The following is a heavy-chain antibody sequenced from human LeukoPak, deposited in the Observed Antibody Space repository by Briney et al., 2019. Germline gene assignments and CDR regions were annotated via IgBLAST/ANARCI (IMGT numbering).Heavy chain of an antibody. J-gene: IGHJ4*02. V-gene: IGHV3-23*01. CDR2: ISGSGGGT. D-gene: IGHD6-13*01. CDR3: AKDRRIAAAYLFDY. CDR1: GFTFNSYG. Sequence: WGSLSLSCAAPGFTFNSYGMSWVRQAPGKWLEFVAGISGSGGGTGYADSVKGRFTISRDNSKNTLYLHMTSLRAEDTAVYYCAKDRRIAAAYLFDYWGQGTLVSVSS.